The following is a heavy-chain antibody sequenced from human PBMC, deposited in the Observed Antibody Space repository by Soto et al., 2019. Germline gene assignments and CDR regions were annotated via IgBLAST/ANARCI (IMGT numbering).Heavy chain of an antibody. J-gene: IGHJ4*02. CDR1: GFTFSSYG. D-gene: IGHD2-15*01. Sequence: GGSLRLSCAASGFTFSSYGMHWVRQAPGKGLEWVAVISYDGSNKYYADSVKGRFTISRDNSKNTLYLQMNSLRAEDTAVYYCAKGSVAATHLSFDYWGQGTLVTVSS. CDR2: ISYDGSNK. CDR3: AKGSVAATHLSFDY. V-gene: IGHV3-30*18.